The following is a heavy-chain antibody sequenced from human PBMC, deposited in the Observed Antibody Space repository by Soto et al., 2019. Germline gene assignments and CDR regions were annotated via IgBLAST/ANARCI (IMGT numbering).Heavy chain of an antibody. J-gene: IGHJ6*02. CDR2: INPSNGFT. CDR1: GFTFNTYY. V-gene: IGHV1-46*02. Sequence: QVQLVQSGAELKKPGASVSLSCKASGFTFNTYYINWVRQSPGEGLQWMGIINPSNGFTSYAQKFQDRVTMTADTSTKTVYMELSSLRSEDTAVYFCARDWPDIYCGGDCPLGYYYHGMDVWGQGTAVTVSS. CDR3: ARDWPDIYCGGDCPLGYYYHGMDV. D-gene: IGHD2-21*02.